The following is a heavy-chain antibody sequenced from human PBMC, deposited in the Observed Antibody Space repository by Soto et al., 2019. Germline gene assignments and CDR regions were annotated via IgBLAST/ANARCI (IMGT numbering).Heavy chain of an antibody. CDR3: TTLYQGISN. Sequence: PGGSLRLSCAASGFTFSNAWMSWVRQTPGKGLEWVGRIKSKTDAETTDYAAPVKSRFTISRDDSKNALYLQMNSLETEDTAVYYCTTLYQGISNWGQGTLVTVSS. V-gene: IGHV3-15*01. J-gene: IGHJ4*02. CDR1: GFTFSNAW. CDR2: IKSKTDAETT. D-gene: IGHD1-20*01.